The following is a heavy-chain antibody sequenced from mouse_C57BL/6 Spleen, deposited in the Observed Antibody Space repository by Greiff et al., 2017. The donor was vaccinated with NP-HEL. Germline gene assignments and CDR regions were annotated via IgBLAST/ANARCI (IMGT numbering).Heavy chain of an antibody. CDR1: GYTFTDYY. D-gene: IGHD2-2*01. Sequence: EVQLQQSGPELVKPGASVKISCKASGYTFTDYYMNWVKQSHGKSLEWIGDINPNNGGTSYNQKFKGKATLTVDKSSSTAYMELRSLTSEDSAVYYCARGLRRVSGFAYWGQGTLVTVSA. CDR2: INPNNGGT. V-gene: IGHV1-26*01. J-gene: IGHJ3*01. CDR3: ARGLRRVSGFAY.